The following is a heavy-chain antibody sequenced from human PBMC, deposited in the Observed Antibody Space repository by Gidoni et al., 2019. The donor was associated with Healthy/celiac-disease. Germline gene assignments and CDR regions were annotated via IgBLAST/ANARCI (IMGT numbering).Heavy chain of an antibody. CDR1: VGSISRGGYS. Sequence: LPGSGPGPVKPSPTLALTCPFSVGSISRGGYSLSWIRPPPGKGLEWIGYIHYSGSTYYNPSLKSRVTISVDASKNQFSMKLSSVTAADTAVYYCARGGGDHIVVVVAVPNWFDPWGQGTLVTVSS. D-gene: IGHD2-15*01. J-gene: IGHJ5*02. CDR2: IHYSGST. V-gene: IGHV4-31*03. CDR3: ARGGGDHIVVVVAVPNWFDP.